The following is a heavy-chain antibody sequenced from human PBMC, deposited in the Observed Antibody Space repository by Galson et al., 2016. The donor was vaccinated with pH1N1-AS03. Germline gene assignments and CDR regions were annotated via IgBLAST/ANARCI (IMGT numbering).Heavy chain of an antibody. CDR3: ASAGYHTPGYHY. J-gene: IGHJ4*02. D-gene: IGHD3-16*02. V-gene: IGHV4-4*01. CDR2: VHYSGTT. Sequence: TWVRQPPGKGLEWIGEVHYSGTTSYNPSLNSRVTMSIDKSNNQFSLNLGSVTAADTAVYFCASAGYHTPGYHYWGQGALVTVSS.